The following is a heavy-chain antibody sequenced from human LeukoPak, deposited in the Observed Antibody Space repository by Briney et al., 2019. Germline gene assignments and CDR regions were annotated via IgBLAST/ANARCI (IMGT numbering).Heavy chain of an antibody. V-gene: IGHV6-1*01. CDR1: GDSVSSKNGA. Sequence: SQTLSLTCVVSGDSVSSKNGAWNWIRQSPSRGLEWLGRTYYRSKWYNDYAESMEGRMTISRDTSKNQYSLHLNSVTPDDTAVYCCARDFGTTGWHTFDYWGQGTLVTVSS. CDR3: ARDFGTTGWHTFDY. D-gene: IGHD6-19*01. CDR2: TYYRSKWYN. J-gene: IGHJ4*02.